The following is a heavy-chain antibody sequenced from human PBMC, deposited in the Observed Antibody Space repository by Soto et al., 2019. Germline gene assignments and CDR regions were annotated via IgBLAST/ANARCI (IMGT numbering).Heavy chain of an antibody. Sequence: SETLSLTCTVSDGSVSSGSYYWTWIWQPPGKGLEWIGYIYSSGSTLYNPSLKSRVIISVDQSMNQFSLKLSSVTAADTAVYYCARDSLALFDSWGQGTLVTVSS. CDR2: IYSSGST. CDR1: DGSVSSGSYY. J-gene: IGHJ4*02. CDR3: ARDSLALFDS. D-gene: IGHD5-12*01. V-gene: IGHV4-61*01.